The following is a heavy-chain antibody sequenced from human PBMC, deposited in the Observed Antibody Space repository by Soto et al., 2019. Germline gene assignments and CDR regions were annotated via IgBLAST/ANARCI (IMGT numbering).Heavy chain of an antibody. D-gene: IGHD3-9*01. V-gene: IGHV4-31*03. J-gene: IGHJ6*02. CDR1: GGSISSGGYY. CDR3: ARGSAYYDILTGIPGPGYYYYGMDV. CDR2: IYYSGST. Sequence: TLSLTCTVSGGSISSGGYYWSWTRQHPGKGLEWIGYIYYSGSTYYNPSLKSRVTISVDTSKNQISLKLSSVTAADTAVYYCARGSAYYDILTGIPGPGYYYYGMDVWGQGTTVTVSS.